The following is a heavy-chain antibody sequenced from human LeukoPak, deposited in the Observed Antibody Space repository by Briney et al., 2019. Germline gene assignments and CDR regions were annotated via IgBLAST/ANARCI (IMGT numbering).Heavy chain of an antibody. D-gene: IGHD1-26*01. CDR2: IIPIFGTA. CDR1: GGTFSSYA. CDR3: ARERGSYDGIAFDI. Sequence: GASVTVSCKASGGTFSSYAISWVRQAPGQGLERMGGIIPIFGTANYAQKFQGRVTITTDESTSTAYMELSSLRSEDTAVYYCARERGSYDGIAFDIWGQGTMVTVSS. J-gene: IGHJ3*02. V-gene: IGHV1-69*05.